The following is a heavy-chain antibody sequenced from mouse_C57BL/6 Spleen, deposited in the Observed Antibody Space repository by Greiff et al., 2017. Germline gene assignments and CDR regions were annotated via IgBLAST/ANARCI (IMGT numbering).Heavy chain of an antibody. V-gene: IGHV14-1*01. CDR1: GFNIKDYY. Sequence: VQLQQSGAELVRPGASVKLSCTASGFNIKDYYMHWVKQRPEQGLEWIGRIDPEDGDTEYAPKFQGKATMTADTSSNTAYLQLSSLTSEDTAVYYCTTGPYGSSSGYFDYWGQGTTLTVSS. J-gene: IGHJ2*01. D-gene: IGHD1-1*01. CDR3: TTGPYGSSSGYFDY. CDR2: IDPEDGDT.